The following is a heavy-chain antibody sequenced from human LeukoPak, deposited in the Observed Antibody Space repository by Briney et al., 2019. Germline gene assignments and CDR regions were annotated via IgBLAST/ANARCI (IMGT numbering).Heavy chain of an antibody. CDR1: GFTFSSYS. CDR3: ARDRGWQQFDY. D-gene: IGHD5-24*01. V-gene: IGHV3-7*01. J-gene: IGHJ4*02. Sequence: GGSLRLSCAASGFTFSSYSMTWVRQAPGKGLERVANIKEDGSETYYVESVRGRFSISRDNAKNSVYLEMNSLRAEDTAVYFCARDRGWQQFDYWGQGTLVTVSS. CDR2: IKEDGSET.